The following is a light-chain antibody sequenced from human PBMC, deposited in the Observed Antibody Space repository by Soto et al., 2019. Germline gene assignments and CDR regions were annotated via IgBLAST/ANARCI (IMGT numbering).Light chain of an antibody. J-gene: IGKJ5*01. CDR3: QQYGNSPQIT. CDR1: QSVRNSY. V-gene: IGKV3-20*01. CDR2: GAS. Sequence: EIVLTQSPGTLSLSPGERATLSCRASQSVRNSYLAWYQQKPGQAPRLLMSGASSRSTGIPDRFSGNGPGTDFTLTISRLEPEDFAVYYCQQYGNSPQITFGQGTRLEIK.